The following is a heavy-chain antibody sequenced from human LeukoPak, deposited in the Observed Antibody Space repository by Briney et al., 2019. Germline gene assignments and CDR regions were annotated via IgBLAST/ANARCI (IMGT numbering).Heavy chain of an antibody. CDR1: GGSISSGSNF. D-gene: IGHD2-2*01. Sequence: PSETLSLTCSVSGGSISSGSNFWGWIRQPPGKGLEWIGSIFYSGSTYYNPSLKSRVTISVDTSKSQFFLKMSSVTAADTAVYYCAIVVVPAAWYLPQNEDFDYWGQGTLVTVSS. V-gene: IGHV4-39*01. CDR2: IFYSGST. J-gene: IGHJ4*02. CDR3: AIVVVPAAWYLPQNEDFDY.